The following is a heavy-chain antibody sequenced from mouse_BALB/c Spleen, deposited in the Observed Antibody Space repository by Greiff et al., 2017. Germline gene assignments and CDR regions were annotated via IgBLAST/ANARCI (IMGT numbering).Heavy chain of an antibody. CDR1: GFTFSSFG. J-gene: IGHJ4*01. CDR3: ARYYGNYGVDY. CDR2: ISSGSSTI. V-gene: IGHV5-17*02. Sequence: EVQLVESGGGLVQPGGSRKLSCAASGFTFSSFGMHWVRQAPEKGLEWVAYISSGSSTIYYADTVKGRFTISRDNPKNTLFLQMTSLRSEDTAMYYCARYYGNYGVDYWGQGTSVTVSS. D-gene: IGHD2-1*01.